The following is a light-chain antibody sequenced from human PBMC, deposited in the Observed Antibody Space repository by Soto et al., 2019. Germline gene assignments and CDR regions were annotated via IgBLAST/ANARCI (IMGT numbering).Light chain of an antibody. J-gene: IGKJ1*01. V-gene: IGKV3-11*01. CDR3: QQRSNWPPT. Sequence: EIVLTQSPATLSVSPGERATLCCRASQSVSSNLAWSQQKPGQAPRLLIYGASTRAIGIPDRFSGSGSGTDFTLTISSLEPEDFAVYYCQQRSNWPPTFGQGTKVDIK. CDR2: GAS. CDR1: QSVSSN.